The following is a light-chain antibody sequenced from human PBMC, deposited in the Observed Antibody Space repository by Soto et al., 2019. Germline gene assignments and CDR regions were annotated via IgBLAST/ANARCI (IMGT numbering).Light chain of an antibody. CDR3: QQYSSSPLT. CDR1: QSVSSSY. J-gene: IGKJ4*01. Sequence: DIVLTQSPGTLSLSPGERATLSCRASQSVSSSYLAWYQQKPGQAPRLLIYGASSRATGFPDRFTGSGSGTDFTLTISRLEPEDFAVYYCQQYSSSPLTFGGGTKVEIK. V-gene: IGKV3-20*01. CDR2: GAS.